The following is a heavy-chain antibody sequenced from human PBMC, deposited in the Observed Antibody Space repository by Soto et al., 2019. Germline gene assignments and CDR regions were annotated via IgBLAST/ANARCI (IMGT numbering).Heavy chain of an antibody. CDR2: ISPYTGNT. J-gene: IGHJ6*02. Sequence: QVQLVQSGDEVKKPGASVKVSCKASGYIFVNYGIAWVRQAPGQGLEWMGWISPYTGNTHAATKIQGRLTMTTDTSTGTAYMVLGRLTSDDTAVYYCGMVDNYVTPTPQDVWGQGTTVTVSS. CDR3: GMVDNYVTPTPQDV. CDR1: GYIFVNYG. V-gene: IGHV1-18*01. D-gene: IGHD3-16*01.